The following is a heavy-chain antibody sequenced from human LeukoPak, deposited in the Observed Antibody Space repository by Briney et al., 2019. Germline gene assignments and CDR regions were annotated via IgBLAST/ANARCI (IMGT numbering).Heavy chain of an antibody. CDR1: GFTFSSYS. V-gene: IGHV3-21*01. CDR2: ISSSSSYI. Sequence: GGSLGLSCAASGFTFSSYSMNWVRQAPGKGLEWVSSISSSSSYIYYADSVKGRFAISRDNAKNSLYLQMNSLRAEDTAVYYCARGSPVPAAAMYWFDPWGQGTLVTVSS. CDR3: ARGSPVPAAAMYWFDP. D-gene: IGHD2-2*01. J-gene: IGHJ5*02.